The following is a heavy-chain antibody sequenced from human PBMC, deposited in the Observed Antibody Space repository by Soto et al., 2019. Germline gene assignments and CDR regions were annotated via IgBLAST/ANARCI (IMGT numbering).Heavy chain of an antibody. Sequence: QVQLQQWGAGLLKPSETLSLTCAVYGGSFSGYYWSWIRQPPGKGLEWIGEINHSGSTNYNPSLKSRVTISVDTPKNQFSLKLSSVTAADTAVYYCARAPMITFGGVIVTSYYYYGMDVWGQGTTVTVSS. CDR1: GGSFSGYY. CDR3: ARAPMITFGGVIVTSYYYYGMDV. CDR2: INHSGST. J-gene: IGHJ6*02. V-gene: IGHV4-34*01. D-gene: IGHD3-16*02.